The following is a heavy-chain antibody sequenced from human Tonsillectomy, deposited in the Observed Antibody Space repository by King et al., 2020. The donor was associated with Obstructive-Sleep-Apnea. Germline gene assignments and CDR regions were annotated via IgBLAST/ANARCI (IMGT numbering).Heavy chain of an antibody. CDR2: IYHSGST. V-gene: IGHV4-39*07. D-gene: IGHD5-12*01. Sequence: QLQESGPGLVKPSETLSLTCNVSGGSISTRNFNWGWIRQPPGKGLEWIGTIYHSGSTYYHPSLKSRVTISVDTSKNQFSLKLSSVTAADTAVYYCTRDRLIRASVGTGLGFDPWGQGTLVTVSS. CDR1: GGSISTRNFN. J-gene: IGHJ5*02. CDR3: TRDRLIRASVGTGLGFDP.